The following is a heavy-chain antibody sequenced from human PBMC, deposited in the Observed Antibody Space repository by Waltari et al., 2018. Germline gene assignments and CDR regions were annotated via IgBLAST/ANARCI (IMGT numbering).Heavy chain of an antibody. CDR1: GYTFTGYY. Sequence: QVQLVQSGAEVKKPGASVKVSCKASGYTFTGYYMHWVRQAPGQGLEWKGWSNPNSGGTNYAQKFQGRGTMTRDTSISTAYMELSRLRSDDTAVYYCARVVVTYDYYYYYMDVWGKGTTVTISS. CDR3: ARVVVTYDYYYYYMDV. J-gene: IGHJ6*03. CDR2: SNPNSGGT. V-gene: IGHV1-2*02. D-gene: IGHD2-21*02.